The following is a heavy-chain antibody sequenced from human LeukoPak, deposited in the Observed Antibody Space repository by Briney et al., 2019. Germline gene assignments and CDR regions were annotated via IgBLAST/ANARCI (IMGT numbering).Heavy chain of an antibody. Sequence: SGPTLVKPTQTLTLTSTLSGLSLTTNGMNVAWIRQPPGQALEWLAVIYWDDEKRYRPSVKSRLTITKDTSRNQVVLRMANMAPVDTATYYCAHRASDDLEYWGPGTLVTVSS. CDR1: GLSLTTNGMN. CDR2: IYWDDEK. V-gene: IGHV2-5*02. CDR3: AHRASDDLEY. D-gene: IGHD1-1*01. J-gene: IGHJ4*02.